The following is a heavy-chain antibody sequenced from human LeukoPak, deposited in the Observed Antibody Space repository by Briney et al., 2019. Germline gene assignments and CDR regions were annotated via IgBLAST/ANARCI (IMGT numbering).Heavy chain of an antibody. D-gene: IGHD3-22*01. Sequence: GGSLRLSCAASGFTFSSYAMSWVRQAPGKGLGWVSAISGSGGSTYYADSVKGRFTISRDNAKNSLYLQVNSLRAEDTAVYYYARGFRYHYDSSGYFDYWGQGTLVTVSS. J-gene: IGHJ4*02. CDR2: ISGSGGST. V-gene: IGHV3-23*01. CDR3: ARGFRYHYDSSGYFDY. CDR1: GFTFSSYA.